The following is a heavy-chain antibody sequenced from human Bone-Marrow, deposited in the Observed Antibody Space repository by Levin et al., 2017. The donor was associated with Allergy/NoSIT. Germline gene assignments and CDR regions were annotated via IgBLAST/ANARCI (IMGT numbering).Heavy chain of an antibody. D-gene: IGHD1-14*01. V-gene: IGHV1-69*13. CDR1: GGTFSIYA. CDR3: ATDSGLRPSAPDRLRMNV. CDR2: IIPIYATS. Sequence: SVKVSCRASGGTFSIYAFILLRHFPGQGLEWMVFIIPIYATSNYAQNFQGRVTLIAYESTSTVYMDLSRLRSEDTAVYYCATDSGLRPSAPDRLRMNVWGKGTTVTVSS. J-gene: IGHJ6*04.